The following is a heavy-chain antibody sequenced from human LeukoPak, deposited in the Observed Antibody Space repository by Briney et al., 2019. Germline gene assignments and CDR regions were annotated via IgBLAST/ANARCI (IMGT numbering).Heavy chain of an antibody. J-gene: IGHJ1*01. CDR2: ISAYNGNT. Sequence: ASVKVSCKASGYTFTSYGISWVRQAPGQGLEWMGWISAYNGNTNYAQKLQGRVTMTTDTSTSTAYMELRSLRSDDTAVYYCARAGAFLMVYADAEYFQHWGQGTLVTVSS. V-gene: IGHV1-18*01. CDR1: GYTFTSYG. CDR3: ARAGAFLMVYADAEYFQH. D-gene: IGHD2-8*01.